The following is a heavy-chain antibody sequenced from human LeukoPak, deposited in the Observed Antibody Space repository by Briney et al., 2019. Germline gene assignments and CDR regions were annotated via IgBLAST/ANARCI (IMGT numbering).Heavy chain of an antibody. D-gene: IGHD4-17*01. CDR2: VSGSGGST. Sequence: GGSLRLSCAASGFTFSSYWMSWVRQAPGKGLEWVSTVSGSGGSTYYADSVKGRFTISRDNSKNTLYLQMNSLRAEDTAVYYCARQGSYGDYFRHWGQGTLVTVSS. CDR1: GFTFSSYW. J-gene: IGHJ1*01. CDR3: ARQGSYGDYFRH. V-gene: IGHV3-23*01.